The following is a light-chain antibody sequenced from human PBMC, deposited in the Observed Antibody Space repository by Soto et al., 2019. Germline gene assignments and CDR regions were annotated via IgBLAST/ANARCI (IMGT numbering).Light chain of an antibody. V-gene: IGKV1-27*01. CDR2: AAS. CDR3: QKYNSARWT. Sequence: DIPMTQSPSSLSASVGDRVTITCRASQGISNYLAWYQQKPGKVPKLLIYAASTLQPGVPSRFSGSGSGTDFTLTISSLQPEDVATYYCQKYNSARWTFGQGTKVEIK. J-gene: IGKJ1*01. CDR1: QGISNY.